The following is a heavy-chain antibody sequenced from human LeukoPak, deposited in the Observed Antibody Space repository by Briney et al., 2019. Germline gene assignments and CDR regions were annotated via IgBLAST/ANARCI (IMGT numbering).Heavy chain of an antibody. J-gene: IGHJ4*02. CDR2: IYHSGST. CDR3: ARVGSGSHFDY. Sequence: SETLSLTCTVSGGSISSSSYYWGWIRQPPGKGLEWIGNIYHSGSTYYNPSLKSRVTISVDTSKNQFSLKLTSVTAADTAVYYCARVGSGSHFDYWGQGTLVTVSS. CDR1: GGSISSSSYY. V-gene: IGHV4-39*07. D-gene: IGHD1-26*01.